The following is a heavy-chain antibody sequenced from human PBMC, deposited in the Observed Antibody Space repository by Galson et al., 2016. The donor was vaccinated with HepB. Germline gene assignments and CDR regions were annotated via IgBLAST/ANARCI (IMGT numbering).Heavy chain of an antibody. J-gene: IGHJ4*02. D-gene: IGHD3-22*01. Sequence: SLRLSCAASGFTFNKSAMSWVRQAPGKGLEWVSTISGSDGSTDYADSVKGRFTISRDNSRNTLYLQMNNLRAEDTAVYYCAKDPRRFWIVMLVVDYWGQGTLVTVSS. CDR1: GFTFNKSA. CDR2: ISGSDGST. V-gene: IGHV3-23*01. CDR3: AKDPRRFWIVMLVVDY.